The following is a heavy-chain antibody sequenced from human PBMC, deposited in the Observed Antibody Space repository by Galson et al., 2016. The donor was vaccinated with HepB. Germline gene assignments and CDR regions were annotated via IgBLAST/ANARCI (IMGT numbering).Heavy chain of an antibody. D-gene: IGHD2-8*01. CDR3: AKEGEIVLMVYPTYFDY. CDR2: ISYDGSNE. V-gene: IGHV3-30*18. J-gene: IGHJ4*02. CDR1: GFTFSSFD. Sequence: SLRLSCAASGFTFSSFDMHWVRQAPGKGLEWVAVISYDGSNEKYADSVKGRFTISRDNSKNTLYLQMNSLRAEDTAVYYCAKEGEIVLMVYPTYFDYWGQRTLVTVSS.